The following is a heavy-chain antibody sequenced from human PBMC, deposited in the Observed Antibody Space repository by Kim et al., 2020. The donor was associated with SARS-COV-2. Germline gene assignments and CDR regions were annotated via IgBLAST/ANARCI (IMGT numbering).Heavy chain of an antibody. D-gene: IGHD2-2*02. CDR3: ARMDCSSTSCYTGGVDY. V-gene: IGHV3-23*01. J-gene: IGHJ4*02. Sequence: GGSLRLSCAASGFTFSSYAMSWVRQAPGKGLEWVSAISGSGGSTYYADSVKGRFTISRDNSKNTLYLQMNSLRAEDTAVYYCARMDCSSTSCYTGGVDYWGQGTLVTVSS. CDR2: ISGSGGST. CDR1: GFTFSSYA.